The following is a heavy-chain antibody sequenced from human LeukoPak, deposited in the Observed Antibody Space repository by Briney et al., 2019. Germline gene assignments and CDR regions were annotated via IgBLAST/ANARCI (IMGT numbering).Heavy chain of an antibody. CDR3: ARARDISLVPTYYFDY. Sequence: SETLSLTCTVSGGSISSYYWSWIRQPPGKGLEWIGYIYYSGSTNYNPSLKSRVTISVDTSKNQFSLKLSSVTAADTAVYYCARARDISLVPTYYFDYWGQGTLVTVSS. J-gene: IGHJ4*02. CDR2: IYYSGST. CDR1: GGSISSYY. D-gene: IGHD5-12*01. V-gene: IGHV4-59*01.